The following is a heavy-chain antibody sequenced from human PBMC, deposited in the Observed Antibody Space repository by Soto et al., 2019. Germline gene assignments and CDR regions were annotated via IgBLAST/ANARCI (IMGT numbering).Heavy chain of an antibody. CDR3: AVYSGSTEFVY. CDR2: INPSGGST. J-gene: IGHJ4*02. Sequence: QVQLVQSGAEVKKPGASVKVSCKASGYTFTSYYMHWVRQAPGQGLEWMGIINPSGGSTSYAQKFQGRVTMTRDTSTSTVYMELSSLRSEDTAVYYCAVYSGSTEFVYWGQGTLVTVSS. D-gene: IGHD1-26*01. CDR1: GYTFTSYY. V-gene: IGHV1-46*01.